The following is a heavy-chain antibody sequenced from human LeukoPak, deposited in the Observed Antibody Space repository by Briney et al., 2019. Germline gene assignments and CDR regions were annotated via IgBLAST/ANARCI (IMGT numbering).Heavy chain of an antibody. V-gene: IGHV1-18*01. CDR2: ISGYNGNT. J-gene: IGHJ5*02. CDR3: ARTPVTNNWFDP. Sequence: GGSLRLSCAGSGFTFSSYAMSWVRQAPGKGLEWMGWISGYNGNTDYAQKLQGRVTMTTDTSTSTAYMELRSLRSDDTAVYYCARTPVTNNWFDPWGQGTLVTVSS. D-gene: IGHD4-17*01. CDR1: GFTFSSYA.